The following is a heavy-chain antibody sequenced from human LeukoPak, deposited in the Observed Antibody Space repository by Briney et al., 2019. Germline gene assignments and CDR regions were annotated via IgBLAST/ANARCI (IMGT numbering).Heavy chain of an antibody. Sequence: SETLSLTCTVSGGSISSSSYYWGWIRQPPGKGLEWIVSIYYSGSTNYNPSLKSRITISVDKSKNQFSLKLSSVTAADTAVYYCARETLHKTYCGGDCASGGAFDIWGQGTMVTVSS. V-gene: IGHV4-39*07. J-gene: IGHJ3*02. CDR1: GGSISSSSYY. D-gene: IGHD2-21*02. CDR3: ARETLHKTYCGGDCASGGAFDI. CDR2: IYYSGST.